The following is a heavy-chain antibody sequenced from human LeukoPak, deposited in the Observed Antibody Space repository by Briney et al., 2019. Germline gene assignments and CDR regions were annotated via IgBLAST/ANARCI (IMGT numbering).Heavy chain of an antibody. CDR3: ARDSIGYCGSSSCFPGCFDY. CDR2: MSYDGSNK. V-gene: IGHV3-30-3*01. D-gene: IGHD2-2*01. CDR1: GFTFSNYA. J-gene: IGHJ4*02. Sequence: GRSLRLSCAASGFTFSNYAMHWVRQAPGKGLEWVTIMSYDGSNKFYADSVKGRFTISRDNSKNTLYLQMNSLRAEDTAVYYCARDSIGYCGSSSCFPGCFDYWGQGTLVTVSS.